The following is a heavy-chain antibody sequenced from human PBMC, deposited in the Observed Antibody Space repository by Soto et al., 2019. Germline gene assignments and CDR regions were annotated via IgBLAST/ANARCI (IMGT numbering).Heavy chain of an antibody. CDR2: ISYSADKT. V-gene: IGHV3-23*01. CDR3: ARRARTATTNWGAFDV. CDR1: RFTFNTYV. Sequence: EVQLLESGGGLVQPGGSLRLSCAASRFTFNTYVMNWVRQAPGKGLAWVSTISYSADKTHYADSVKGRFTISRDNSRDTLFLQMNSLRADDAAVYYCARRARTATTNWGAFDVWGQGTMVTVSS. D-gene: IGHD1-7*01. J-gene: IGHJ3*01.